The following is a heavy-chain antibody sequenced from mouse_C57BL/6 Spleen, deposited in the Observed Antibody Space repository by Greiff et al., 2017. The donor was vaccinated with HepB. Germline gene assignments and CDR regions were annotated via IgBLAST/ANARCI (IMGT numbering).Heavy chain of an antibody. CDR1: GYTFTDYY. V-gene: IGHV1-19*01. D-gene: IGHD4-1*01. J-gene: IGHJ3*01. CDR2: INPYNGGT. Sequence: VQLQQSGPVLVKPGASVKMSCKASGYTFTDYYMNWVKQSHGKSLEWIGVINPYNGGTSYNQKFKGKATLTVDKSSSTAYMELNSLTSEDSAVYYCARIGTGTWFAYWGQGTLVTVSA. CDR3: ARIGTGTWFAY.